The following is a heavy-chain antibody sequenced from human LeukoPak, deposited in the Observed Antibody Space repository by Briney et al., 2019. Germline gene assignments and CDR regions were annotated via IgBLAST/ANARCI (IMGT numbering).Heavy chain of an antibody. J-gene: IGHJ4*02. V-gene: IGHV3-30*02. CDR1: GFTFSSYG. CDR2: IRYDGSNK. Sequence: GGSLRLSCAASGFTFSSYGMHWVRQAPGKALEWVAFIRYDGSNKYYADSVKGRFTISRDNSKNTLYLQMNSLRAEDTAVYYCAKASPPQYDFWSGYYSGYWGQGTLVTVSS. CDR3: AKASPPQYDFWSGYYSGY. D-gene: IGHD3-3*01.